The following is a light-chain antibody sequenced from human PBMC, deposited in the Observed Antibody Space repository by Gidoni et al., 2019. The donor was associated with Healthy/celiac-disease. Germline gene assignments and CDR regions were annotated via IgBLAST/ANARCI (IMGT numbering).Light chain of an antibody. J-gene: IGKJ1*01. V-gene: IGKV2-28*01. CDR2: LGS. CDR1: QSLLHSNGYND. CDR3: MQALQTPRT. Sequence: DMVMTQSPLSLPVTPGEPAAISCRSSQSLLHSNGYNDLDWYLQKPGQSPQLLIYLGSNRASGVPDRFSGSGSGTDFTLKISRVEAEDVGVYYCMQALQTPRTFGQGTKVEIK.